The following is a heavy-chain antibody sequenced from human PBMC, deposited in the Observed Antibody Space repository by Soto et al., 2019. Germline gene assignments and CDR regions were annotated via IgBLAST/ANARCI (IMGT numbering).Heavy chain of an antibody. CDR1: GYTFTSYD. V-gene: IGHV1-8*01. D-gene: IGHD2-2*01. CDR3: ARDFGYQLQIEGDYYYMDV. Sequence: QVQLVQSGAEVKKPGASVKVSCKASGYTFTSYDINWVRQATGQGLEWMGWMNPNSGNTGYAQKFQGRVTMTRNTSISTAYMELSSLRSEDTAVYYCARDFGYQLQIEGDYYYMDVWGKGTTVTVSS. CDR2: MNPNSGNT. J-gene: IGHJ6*03.